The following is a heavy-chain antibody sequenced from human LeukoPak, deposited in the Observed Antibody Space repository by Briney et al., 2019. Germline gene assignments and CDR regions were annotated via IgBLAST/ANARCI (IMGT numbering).Heavy chain of an antibody. CDR3: ARGYYDTSGSSNTFDI. CDR1: GVSISSFY. Sequence: SETLPLTCSVSGVSISSFYWSWIRQSPGKGLEWIGFIHYSGSTNYNPSLKSRVTISADTSKNQFSLKLTSVTAADTAVYYCARGYYDTSGSSNTFDIWGQGTMVTVSS. D-gene: IGHD3-22*01. CDR2: IHYSGST. V-gene: IGHV4-59*01. J-gene: IGHJ3*02.